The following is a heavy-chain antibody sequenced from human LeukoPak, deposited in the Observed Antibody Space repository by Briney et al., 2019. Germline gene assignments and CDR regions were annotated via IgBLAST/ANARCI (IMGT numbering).Heavy chain of an antibody. J-gene: IGHJ4*02. CDR2: INSDGSTT. D-gene: IGHD4-11*01. CDR3: VRGGYTVTTFDY. V-gene: IGHV3-74*01. CDR1: GFTFSSYW. Sequence: PGGSLRLSCGASGFTFSSYWMHWVRQAPGKGLVWISRINSDGSTTSYADSVKGRFTISRDNAKNTLYLQMNSLRAEDTAVYYCVRGGYTVTTFDYWGQGTLVTVSS.